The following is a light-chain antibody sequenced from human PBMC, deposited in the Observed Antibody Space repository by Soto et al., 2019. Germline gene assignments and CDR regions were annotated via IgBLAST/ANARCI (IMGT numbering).Light chain of an antibody. J-gene: IGKJ1*01. CDR1: ETISSDK. CDR2: GTF. V-gene: IGKV3-20*01. CDR3: QQYGSST. Sequence: EIVLTQSPGTLSVSPGERATLSCRASETISSDKLAWYQQKPGQPPSLLIYGTFSRATGIPDRFSGSGSGTDFTLTISRLEPADSAIYYCQQYGSSTFGQGTKVEI.